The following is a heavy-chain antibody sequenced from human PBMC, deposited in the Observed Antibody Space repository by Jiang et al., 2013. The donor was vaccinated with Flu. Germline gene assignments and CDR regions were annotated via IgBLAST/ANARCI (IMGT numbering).Heavy chain of an antibody. CDR3: ARGLRVRGGMDV. CDR1: GGSFSGYY. J-gene: IGHJ6*04. D-gene: IGHD3-10*01. V-gene: IGHV4-34*01. Sequence: LLKPSETLSLTCAVYGGSFSGYYWSWIRQPPGKGLEWIGEINHSGSTNYNPSLKSRVTISVDTSKNQFSLKLSSVTAADTAVYYCARGLRVRGGMDVWGKGTTVTVSS. CDR2: INHSGST.